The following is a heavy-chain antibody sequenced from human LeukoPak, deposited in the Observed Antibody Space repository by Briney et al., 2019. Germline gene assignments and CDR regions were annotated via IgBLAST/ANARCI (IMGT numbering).Heavy chain of an antibody. Sequence: SDTLSLTCTVSIGSISSYYWSWIRQPPGKGLEWVGYIYYSGSTNYNPSLKSRVTISVDTSKNQLSLKLSSVTAADTAVYYCARSFLTNWSGYLYGMDVWGQGTTVTVSS. CDR2: IYYSGST. V-gene: IGHV4-59*07. CDR3: ARSFLTNWSGYLYGMDV. CDR1: IGSISSYY. D-gene: IGHD3-3*01. J-gene: IGHJ6*02.